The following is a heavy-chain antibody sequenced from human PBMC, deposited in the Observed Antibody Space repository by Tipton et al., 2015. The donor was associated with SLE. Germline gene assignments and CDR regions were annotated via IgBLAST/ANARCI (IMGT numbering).Heavy chain of an antibody. CDR2: VYYNVRT. V-gene: IGHV4-31*03. D-gene: IGHD4-23*01. CDR1: GVSITSGGYY. CDR3: ARAGGNSLALHV. Sequence: TLSLTCNVSGVSITSGGYYWSWIRQRPGTGPEWIGTVYYNVRTYNNTSLKSRMTMSLDTSKNQLSLNLSSMTAADTAVYFCARAGGNSLALHVWGQGTMVTVSS. J-gene: IGHJ3*01.